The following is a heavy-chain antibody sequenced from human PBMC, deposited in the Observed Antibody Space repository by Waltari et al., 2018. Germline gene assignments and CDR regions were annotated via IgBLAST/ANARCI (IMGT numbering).Heavy chain of an antibody. CDR2: IYYSGST. V-gene: IGHV4-39*07. CDR1: GGSISSSSYY. Sequence: QLQLQESGPGLVKPSETLSLTCTVSGGSISSSSYYWGWIRQPPGKGLEWIGSIYYSGSTYYNPSLKRRVTISVDTSKNQFSLKLSSVTAADTAVYYCARETPGRLYHSEVRNWFDPWGQGTLVTVSS. D-gene: IGHD2-2*01. J-gene: IGHJ5*02. CDR3: ARETPGRLYHSEVRNWFDP.